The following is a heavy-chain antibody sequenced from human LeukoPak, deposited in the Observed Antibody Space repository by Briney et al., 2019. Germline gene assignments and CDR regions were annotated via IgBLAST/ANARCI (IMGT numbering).Heavy chain of an antibody. CDR1: GGTFNIYA. Sequence: ASVSVSYKASGGTFNIYAISWVRQAPGQGREWMGGIIPLFGTANYAQKFQGRVTITADESTSTAYMELSSLRSEDTAVYYCATQGGPRYSSWRGNYYMDVWGKGTTVTVSS. CDR2: IIPLFGTA. V-gene: IGHV1-69*13. J-gene: IGHJ6*03. CDR3: ATQGGPRYSSWRGNYYMDV. D-gene: IGHD6-6*01.